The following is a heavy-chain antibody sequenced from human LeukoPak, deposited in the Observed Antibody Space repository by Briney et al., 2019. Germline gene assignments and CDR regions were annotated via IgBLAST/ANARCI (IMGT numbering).Heavy chain of an antibody. D-gene: IGHD2-21*02. CDR2: ISSSSSYI. J-gene: IGHJ4*02. CDR3: ARDPSYCGGDCYYFDY. Sequence: GGSLRLSCAASGFTFSSYSMNWVRQAPGKGLEWVSSISSSSSYIYYADSVKGGFTISRDNAKNSLYLQMNSLRAEDTAVYYCARDPSYCGGDCYYFDYWGQGTLVTVSS. V-gene: IGHV3-21*01. CDR1: GFTFSSYS.